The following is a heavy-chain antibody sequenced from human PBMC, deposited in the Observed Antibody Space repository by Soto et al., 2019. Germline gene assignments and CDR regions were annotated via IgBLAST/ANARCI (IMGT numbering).Heavy chain of an antibody. J-gene: IGHJ4*02. V-gene: IGHV3-23*01. CDR2: ISGSGGST. CDR1: GFTFSSYA. CDR3: APLQICSGPGCSGGCNYFDY. D-gene: IGHD2-15*01. Sequence: GGSLRLSCAASGFTFSSYAMSWVRQAPGKGLEWVSAISGSGGSTYYADSVKGRFTISRDNSKNTLYLQMNSLRAEDTAVYYCAPLQICSGPGCSGGCNYFDYGGKEPRATVSS.